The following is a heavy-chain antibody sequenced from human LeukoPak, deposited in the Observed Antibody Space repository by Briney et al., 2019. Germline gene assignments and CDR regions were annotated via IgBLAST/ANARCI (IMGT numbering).Heavy chain of an antibody. D-gene: IGHD3-10*01. CDR3: AKDYGSGTYYNVDCFDY. Sequence: GGSLRLSCAASGFTFSSYGMHWVRQAPGKGLEWVAYIRYDGSNKYYADSVRGRFTISRDNSKNTLYLQMNSLRAEDTALYYCAKDYGSGTYYNVDCFDYWGQGTLVTVSS. V-gene: IGHV3-30*02. CDR1: GFTFSSYG. J-gene: IGHJ4*02. CDR2: IRYDGSNK.